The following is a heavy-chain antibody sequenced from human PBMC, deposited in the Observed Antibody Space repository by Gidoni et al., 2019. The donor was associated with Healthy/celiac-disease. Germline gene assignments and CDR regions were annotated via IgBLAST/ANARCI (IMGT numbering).Heavy chain of an antibody. D-gene: IGHD1-7*01. V-gene: IGHV5-10-1*03. CDR1: GYSCTSYW. J-gene: IGHJ5*02. CDR2: IEPSDSYT. CDR3: ARRTGTTFWFDP. Sequence: EVQLVQSGAEVKKPGESLRIACKGSGYSCTSYWISWVRQMPGQGLEWMGRIEPSDSYTNYSPSFQGHVTISADKSISTAYLQWSSLKASDTAMYYCARRTGTTFWFDPWGQGTLVTVSS.